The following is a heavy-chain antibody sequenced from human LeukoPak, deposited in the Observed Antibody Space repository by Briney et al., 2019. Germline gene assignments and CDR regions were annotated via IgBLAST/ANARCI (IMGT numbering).Heavy chain of an antibody. CDR3: AREALRKRGYDYEGPRSSYFDY. D-gene: IGHD5-12*01. V-gene: IGHV3-21*01. Sequence: GGSLRLSCAASGFTFSSYSMNWVRQAPGKGLEWVSSISSSSSYIYYADSVKGRFTISRDNAKNSLYLQMNSLRAEDTAVYYCAREALRKRGYDYEGPRSSYFDYWGQGTLVTVSS. CDR1: GFTFSSYS. CDR2: ISSSSSYI. J-gene: IGHJ4*02.